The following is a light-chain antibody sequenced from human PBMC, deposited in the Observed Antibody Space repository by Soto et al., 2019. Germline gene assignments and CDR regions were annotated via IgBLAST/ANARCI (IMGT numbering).Light chain of an antibody. CDR2: DAS. V-gene: IGKV3-15*01. Sequence: EKVMTQSPATLSVSPGERATLSCRASQSVSSNLAWYQQKPGQPPRLLIYDASTRATGIPARFSGSGSGTEFTITISSLQPEDLAVYYCQQYDDWPETFGQGTKVEIK. CDR1: QSVSSN. CDR3: QQYDDWPET. J-gene: IGKJ1*01.